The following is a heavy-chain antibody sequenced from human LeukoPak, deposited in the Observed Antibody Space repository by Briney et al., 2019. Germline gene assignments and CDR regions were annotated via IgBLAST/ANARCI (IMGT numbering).Heavy chain of an antibody. Sequence: SVKVSCKASGGTFSSYVLSWVQQAPGRGGKWMGGIILIFGTANYAQKLQGRVTITANESTSTAYMELSSLRSVDTGVYYCAREHSSGGPYLDYWGQGTLVTVSS. V-gene: IGHV1-69*13. J-gene: IGHJ4*02. CDR3: AREHSSGGPYLDY. CDR2: IILIFGTA. CDR1: GGTFSSYV. D-gene: IGHD6-19*01.